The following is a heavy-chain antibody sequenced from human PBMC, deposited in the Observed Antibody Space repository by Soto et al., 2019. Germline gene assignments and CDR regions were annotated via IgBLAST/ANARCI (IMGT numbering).Heavy chain of an antibody. Sequence: QTLSLTCVISGDSLSNNSAAWNWIRQSPSRGLEWLGRTYYRSRWYNHYAESVKSRITINPDTSKNQFSLHLKSVTPEDSAVYYCARDQGIVATIADWGQGTLVTVSS. V-gene: IGHV6-1*01. CDR3: ARDQGIVATIAD. J-gene: IGHJ4*02. CDR1: GDSLSNNSAA. D-gene: IGHD5-12*01. CDR2: TYYRSRWYN.